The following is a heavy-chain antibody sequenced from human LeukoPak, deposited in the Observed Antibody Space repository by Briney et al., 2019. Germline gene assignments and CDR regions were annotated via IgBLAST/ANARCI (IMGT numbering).Heavy chain of an antibody. CDR2: IWYDGSNK. D-gene: IGHD3-10*01. V-gene: IGHV3-33*03. Sequence: PGGSLRLSCAASGFTFSSYGMHWVRQAPGKGLEWVAVIWYDGSNKYYADSVKGRFTISRDNAKNTLYLQMNSLRAEDTAVYYCGGSGSSEDYWGQGTLVTVSS. J-gene: IGHJ4*02. CDR3: GGSGSSEDY. CDR1: GFTFSSYG.